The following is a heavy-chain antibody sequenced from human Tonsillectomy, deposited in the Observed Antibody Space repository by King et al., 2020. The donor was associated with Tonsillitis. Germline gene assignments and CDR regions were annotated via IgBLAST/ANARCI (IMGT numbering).Heavy chain of an antibody. CDR3: ARGPPTVPPTDYFDN. CDR2: IYHSGST. V-gene: IGHV4-38-2*01. CDR1: GYSISSGYY. D-gene: IGHD4-17*01. Sequence: VQLQESGPGLVKPSETLSLTCAVSGYSISSGYYWGWIRQPPGKGLEWIGNIYHSGSTYYNPSLKSRVTISVDTSKNQFSLKLSSVTAADTAVYYCARGPPTVPPTDYFDNWGQGTLVTVSS. J-gene: IGHJ4*02.